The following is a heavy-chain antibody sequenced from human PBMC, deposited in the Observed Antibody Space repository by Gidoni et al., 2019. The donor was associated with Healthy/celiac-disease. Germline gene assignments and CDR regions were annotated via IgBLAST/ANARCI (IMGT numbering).Heavy chain of an antibody. D-gene: IGHD3-16*01. CDR2: INPNSGDT. CDR3: AREVGDPASPFDY. CDR1: GSTFTGYY. V-gene: IGHV1-2*02. J-gene: IGHJ4*02. Sequence: QVQLVQSGAEVKKTGALVKVPCKASGSTFTGYYMHWVRQAPGQGLEWMGWINPNSGDTNYAQKFQGRVTMTRDTSISTAYMELSRLRSDDTAVYYCAREVGDPASPFDYWGQGTLVTVSS.